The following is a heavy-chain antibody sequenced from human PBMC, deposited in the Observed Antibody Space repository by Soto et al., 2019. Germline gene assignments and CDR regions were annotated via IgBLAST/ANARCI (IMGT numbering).Heavy chain of an antibody. D-gene: IGHD3-10*01. Sequence: QVQLQESGPVLVKPSQTLSLTCTVSGGSISSGGYYWSWIRQHPGKGLEWIGYIYYSGSTYYNPSLKSRVTISVDTSTKQFSMKLSSVTAADTAVYYCARERLWFGEWDALDIWGQGTMVTVSS. CDR1: GGSISSGGYY. J-gene: IGHJ3*02. CDR3: ARERLWFGEWDALDI. CDR2: IYYSGST. V-gene: IGHV4-31*03.